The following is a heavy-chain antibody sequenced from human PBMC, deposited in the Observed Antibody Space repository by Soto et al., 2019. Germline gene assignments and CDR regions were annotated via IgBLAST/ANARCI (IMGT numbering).Heavy chain of an antibody. J-gene: IGHJ6*02. D-gene: IGHD4-17*01. CDR2: IIPIFGTP. CDR1: GGTFSSYA. V-gene: IGHV1-69*01. CDR3: ARGTVTSYNYYYYYGMDV. Sequence: QVQLVQSGAEVKKPGSSVKVSCKASGGTFSSYAISWVRQAPGQGLEWMGGIIPIFGTPNYSQKFQGRATITADEYTCTAYVELSSLRSEETVVYYCARGTVTSYNYYYYYGMDVWGQGTTVSVSS.